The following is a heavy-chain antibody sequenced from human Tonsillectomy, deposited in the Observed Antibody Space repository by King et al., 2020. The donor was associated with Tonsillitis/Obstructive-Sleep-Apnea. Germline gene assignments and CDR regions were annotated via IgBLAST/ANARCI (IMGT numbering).Heavy chain of an antibody. D-gene: IGHD1-14*01. CDR2: IYPGDSDT. V-gene: IGHV5-51*01. CDR1: GYSFTSYW. J-gene: IGHJ4*02. Sequence: VQLVESGAEVKKPGESLKISCTVSGYSFTSYWIGWVRQMPGKGLEWMGIIYPGDSDTRYSPSFQGQVTISADKAISTAYLQWSSLKASDTAMYYCARPPETLNPGRDYWGQGTLVTVSS. CDR3: ARPPETLNPGRDY.